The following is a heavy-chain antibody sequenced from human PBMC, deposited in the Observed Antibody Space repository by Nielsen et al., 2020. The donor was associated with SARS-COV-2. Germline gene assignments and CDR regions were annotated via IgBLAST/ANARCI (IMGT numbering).Heavy chain of an antibody. V-gene: IGHV4-34*01. CDR2: INHSGST. CDR3: ARVRTLRFGYYYGMDV. D-gene: IGHD3-10*01. CDR1: GGSFSGYY. J-gene: IGHJ6*02. Sequence: GSLRLSCAVYGGSFSGYYWSWIRQPPGKGLEWIGEINHSGSTNYDPSLKSRVTISVDTSKNQFSLKLSSVTAADTAVYYCARVRTLRFGYYYGMDVWGQGTTVTVSS.